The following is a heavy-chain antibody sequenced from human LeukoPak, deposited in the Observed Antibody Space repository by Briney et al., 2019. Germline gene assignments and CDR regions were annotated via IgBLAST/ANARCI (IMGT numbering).Heavy chain of an antibody. D-gene: IGHD1-26*01. J-gene: IGHJ6*02. V-gene: IGHV1-2*04. CDR1: GYTFTDYY. Sequence: ASVKVSCKASGYTFTDYYLHWVRQAPGQGLEWMGWINPNSGGTNYAQKFQGWVTMTRDTSISTVYMELSRLSSDDTAVYYCVSLGATTIYYYGMDVWGQGTTVAVSS. CDR3: VSLGATTIYYYGMDV. CDR2: INPNSGGT.